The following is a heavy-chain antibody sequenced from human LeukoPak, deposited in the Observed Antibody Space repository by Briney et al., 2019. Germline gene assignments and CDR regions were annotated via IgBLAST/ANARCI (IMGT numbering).Heavy chain of an antibody. CDR1: GFTFSSYW. J-gene: IGHJ4*02. CDR3: ARPSSYSSAGGSDH. Sequence: GGSLRLSCVTSGFTFSSYWMSWVRQAPGKGLEWVANINEDGSQKNYVDSMKGRLTISRDNAKNSVYLQMDSLRVDDTAVYYCARPSSYSSAGGSDHWGQGTLVAVRS. D-gene: IGHD3-22*01. CDR2: INEDGSQK. V-gene: IGHV3-7*01.